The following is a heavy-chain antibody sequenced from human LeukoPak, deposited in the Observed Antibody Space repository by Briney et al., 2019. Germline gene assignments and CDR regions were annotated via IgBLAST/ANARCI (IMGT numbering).Heavy chain of an antibody. CDR2: IKSKTDGGTT. Sequence: GGSLRLSCAASGFTFSNAWMSWVRQAPGKGLEWVGRIKSKTDGGTTDYAAPVKGRFTISRDDSKNTLSLQMNSLRAEDTALYYCAKKPGLFGGDYWGQGTLVTVSS. V-gene: IGHV3-15*01. CDR1: GFTFSNAW. CDR3: AKKPGLFGGDY. J-gene: IGHJ4*02. D-gene: IGHD3-10*01.